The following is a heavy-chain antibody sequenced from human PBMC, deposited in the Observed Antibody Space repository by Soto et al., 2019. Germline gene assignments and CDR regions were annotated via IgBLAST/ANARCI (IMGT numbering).Heavy chain of an antibody. V-gene: IGHV1-2*02. CDR1: GYSFINYY. Sequence: ASVKVSCKTSGYSFINYYIHWVRQAPGQGLGWMGWIKPNSGDTSYAQKFQGRVTMTRDTSISTGQMELSSLTSDDTAVYYCARGRGYNPGYILERNDDYYALDVWGQGTTVTVSS. CDR2: IKPNSGDT. D-gene: IGHD1-1*01. J-gene: IGHJ6*02. CDR3: ARGRGYNPGYILERNDDYYALDV.